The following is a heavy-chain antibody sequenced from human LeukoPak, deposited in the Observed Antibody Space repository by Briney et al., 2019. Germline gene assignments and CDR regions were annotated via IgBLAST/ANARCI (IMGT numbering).Heavy chain of an antibody. CDR1: GFTFSSYG. Sequence: GRSLRLSCAASGFTFSSYGMHWVRQAPGKGLEWVAVIWYDGSNKYYADSVKGRFTISRDNSKNTLYLQMNSLRAEDTAVYYCARMGDDGYNFQFDYWGQGTLVTVSS. V-gene: IGHV3-33*01. J-gene: IGHJ4*02. CDR3: ARMGDDGYNFQFDY. D-gene: IGHD5-24*01. CDR2: IWYDGSNK.